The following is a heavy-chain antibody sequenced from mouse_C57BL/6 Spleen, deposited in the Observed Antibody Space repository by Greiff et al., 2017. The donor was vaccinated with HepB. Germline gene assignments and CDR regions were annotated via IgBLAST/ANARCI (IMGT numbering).Heavy chain of an antibody. CDR3: ARYLDYAMDY. CDR1: GYTFTSYW. D-gene: IGHD5-1*01. J-gene: IGHJ4*01. CDR2: IYPGSGST. V-gene: IGHV1-55*01. Sequence: QVQLKESGAELVKPGASVKMSCKASGYTFTSYWITWVKQRPGQGLEWIGDIYPGSGSTNYNEKFKSKATLTVDTSSSTAYMQLSSLTSEDSAVYYCARYLDYAMDYWGQGTSVTVSS.